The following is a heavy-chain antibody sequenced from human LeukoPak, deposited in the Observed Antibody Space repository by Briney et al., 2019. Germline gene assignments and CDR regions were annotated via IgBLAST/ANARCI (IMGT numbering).Heavy chain of an antibody. CDR2: IWYDGSNK. Sequence: GGSLRLSCAASGFTVSSNYMSWVRQAPGKGLEWVAVIWYDGSNKYYADSVKGRFTISRDNSKNTLYLQMNSLRAEDTAVYYCAREYYYDSSGLPYYFDYWGQGTLVTVSS. CDR1: GFTVSSNY. V-gene: IGHV3-33*08. CDR3: AREYYYDSSGLPYYFDY. D-gene: IGHD3-22*01. J-gene: IGHJ4*02.